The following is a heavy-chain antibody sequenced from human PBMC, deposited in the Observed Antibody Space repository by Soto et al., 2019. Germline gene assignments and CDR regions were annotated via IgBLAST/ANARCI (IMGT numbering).Heavy chain of an antibody. J-gene: IGHJ6*02. CDR3: ARTVVRYFDRGENYGMDV. V-gene: IGHV2-70*01. Sequence: SGPTLVNPTQTLTLTCTFSGFSLSTSGMCVSWIRQPPGKALEWLALIDWDDDKYYSTSLKTRLTISKATSKNQVILTMTNMVPVDTATYYCARTVVRYFDRGENYGMDVWGQGTTVTVSS. D-gene: IGHD3-9*01. CDR1: GFSLSTSGMC. CDR2: IDWDDDK.